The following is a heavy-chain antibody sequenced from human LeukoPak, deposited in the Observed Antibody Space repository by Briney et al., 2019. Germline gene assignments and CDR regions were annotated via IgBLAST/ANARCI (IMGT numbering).Heavy chain of an antibody. CDR3: ARDRGGRMTTVTSHPPGY. Sequence: SVKVSCKASGGTFSSYAISWVRQAPGQGLEWMGGIIPIFGTANYAQKFQGRVTITADESTSTAYMELSSLRSDDTAVYYCARDRGGRMTTVTSHPPGYWGQGTLVTVSS. V-gene: IGHV1-69*13. D-gene: IGHD4-11*01. J-gene: IGHJ4*02. CDR1: GGTFSSYA. CDR2: IIPIFGTA.